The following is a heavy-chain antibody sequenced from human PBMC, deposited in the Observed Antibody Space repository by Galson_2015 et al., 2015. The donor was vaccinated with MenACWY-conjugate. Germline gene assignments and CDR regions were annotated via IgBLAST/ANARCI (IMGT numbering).Heavy chain of an antibody. Sequence: SLRLSCAASGFTFSSYSMNWVRQAPGKGLEWVSSISSSSSYIYYADSVKGRFTISRDNSKNTLYLQMNSLRAEDTAVYYCARAYGDYVDYFDYWGQGTLVTVSS. CDR1: GFTFSSYS. CDR2: ISSSSSYI. J-gene: IGHJ4*02. CDR3: ARAYGDYVDYFDY. V-gene: IGHV3-21*04. D-gene: IGHD4-17*01.